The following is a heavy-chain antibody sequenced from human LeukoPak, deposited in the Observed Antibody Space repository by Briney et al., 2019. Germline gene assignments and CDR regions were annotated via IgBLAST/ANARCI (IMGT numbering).Heavy chain of an antibody. Sequence: GGSLRLSCAASGFTFSSYSMNWVRQAPGKGLEWVSSISSSSSYIYYADSVKGRFTISRDNAKNSLYLQMNSLRAEDTAVYYCAGGVRGSGSNWFDPWGQGTLVTVSS. J-gene: IGHJ5*02. CDR1: GFTFSSYS. CDR2: ISSSSSYI. CDR3: AGGVRGSGSNWFDP. V-gene: IGHV3-21*01. D-gene: IGHD3-10*01.